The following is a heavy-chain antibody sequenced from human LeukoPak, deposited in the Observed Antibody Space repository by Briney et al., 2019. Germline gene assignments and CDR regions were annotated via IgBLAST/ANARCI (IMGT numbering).Heavy chain of an antibody. CDR2: IYYSGST. Sequence: PSETLSLTCAVYGGSFSGYYWSWIRQPPGKGLEWIGYIYYSGSTNYNPSLKSRVTISVDTSKNQFSLKLSSVTAADTAVYYCARAGYYYDSSGYYYWYFDLWGRGTLVTVSS. J-gene: IGHJ2*01. D-gene: IGHD3-22*01. V-gene: IGHV4-59*01. CDR1: GGSFSGYY. CDR3: ARAGYYYDSSGYYYWYFDL.